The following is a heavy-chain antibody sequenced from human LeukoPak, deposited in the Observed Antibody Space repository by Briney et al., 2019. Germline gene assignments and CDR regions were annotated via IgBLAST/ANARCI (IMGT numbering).Heavy chain of an antibody. CDR2: IYVTGT. Sequence: PSETLSLTCTVSGGSIGTYYWSWVRQSPGTGLEWIGYIYVTGTRYNPYLQSRVTIPVDRSRNQFSLRLTSVTAADTAVYYCARELWFVNAPGSWLDPWGPGTLVAVSS. J-gene: IGHJ5*02. V-gene: IGHV4-59*12. D-gene: IGHD3-10*01. CDR1: GGSIGTYY. CDR3: ARELWFVNAPGSWLDP.